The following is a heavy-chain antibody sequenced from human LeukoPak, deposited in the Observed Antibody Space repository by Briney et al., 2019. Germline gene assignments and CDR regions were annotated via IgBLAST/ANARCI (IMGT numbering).Heavy chain of an antibody. CDR2: IYYSGST. CDR3: ARDDRIAARPRRYDY. J-gene: IGHJ4*02. V-gene: IGHV4-39*07. CDR1: GGSISSSSYY. D-gene: IGHD6-6*01. Sequence: SETLSLTCTVSGGSISSSSYYWGWIRQPPGKGLEWIGSIYYSGSTYYNPSLKSRVTISVDTSKNQFSLKLSSVTAADTAVYYCARDDRIAARPRRYDYWGQGTLVTVSS.